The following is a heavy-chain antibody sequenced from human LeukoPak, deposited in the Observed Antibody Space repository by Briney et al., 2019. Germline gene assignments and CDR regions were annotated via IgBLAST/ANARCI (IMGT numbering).Heavy chain of an antibody. V-gene: IGHV4-34*01. Sequence: SETLSLTCAVYGGSFSGYYWSWIRQPPGKGLEWIGEINHSGSTNYNPSLKSRVTISVDTSKNQFSLKLSSVTAADTAVYYCARGNLATGTDYWGQGTLVTASS. J-gene: IGHJ4*02. CDR1: GGSFSGYY. D-gene: IGHD3-10*01. CDR2: INHSGST. CDR3: ARGNLATGTDY.